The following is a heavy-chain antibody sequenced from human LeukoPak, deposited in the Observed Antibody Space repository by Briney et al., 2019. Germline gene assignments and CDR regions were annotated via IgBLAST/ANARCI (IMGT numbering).Heavy chain of an antibody. CDR1: GYTFTNYG. CDR3: ARDLVDGVGAPGAY. V-gene: IGHV1-18*01. D-gene: IGHD1-26*01. Sequence: ASVKVSCKASGYTFTNYGITWMRQAPGQGLEWMGWINTYNGNTNYAQKLQGRVTITTDTSTGTAYMELRSLRSDDTAVLYCARDLVDGVGAPGAYWGQGALVTVSS. CDR2: INTYNGNT. J-gene: IGHJ4*02.